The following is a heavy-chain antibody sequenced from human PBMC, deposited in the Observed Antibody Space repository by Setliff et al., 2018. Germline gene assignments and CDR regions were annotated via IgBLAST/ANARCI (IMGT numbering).Heavy chain of an antibody. V-gene: IGHV4-39*07. J-gene: IGHJ4*02. CDR3: ARGGKILEWLYAHDY. CDR1: GGSISSSSYY. Sequence: SETLSLTCTVSGGSISSSSYYWGWIRQPPGKGLEWIGSIYYSGSTYYNPSLRSRVTISVDTSKNQFSLKLSSVTAADTAVYYCARGGKILEWLYAHDYWGQGTLVTVSS. D-gene: IGHD3-3*01. CDR2: IYYSGST.